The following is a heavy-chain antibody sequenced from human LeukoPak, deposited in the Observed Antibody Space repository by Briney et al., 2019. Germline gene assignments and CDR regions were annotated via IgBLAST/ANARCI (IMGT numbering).Heavy chain of an antibody. D-gene: IGHD4/OR15-4a*01. CDR3: ARSLGAFDAFDI. CDR1: GFTFSSYD. V-gene: IGHV3-13*01. CDR2: IGTAGDT. J-gene: IGHJ3*02. Sequence: PGGSLRLSCAASGFTFSSYDMHWVRQATGKGLEWVSAIGTAGDTYYPGSVKGRFTISRENAKNSLYLQMNSLRAGDTAVYYCARSLGAFDAFDIWRQRTMVTVSS.